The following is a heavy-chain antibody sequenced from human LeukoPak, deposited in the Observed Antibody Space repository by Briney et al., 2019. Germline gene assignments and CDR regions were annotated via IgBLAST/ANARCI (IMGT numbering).Heavy chain of an antibody. J-gene: IGHJ4*02. CDR3: LKDGDDSGSYLVY. CDR2: IPYDGNNK. D-gene: IGHD1-26*01. CDR1: RFTFSSYG. V-gene: IGHV3-30*02. Sequence: PGGSLRLSCAASRFTFSSYGMHWVRQAPGKGLGWVAFIPYDGNNKYYADSVKGRFAISRDNSKNTLYLQMNSLRGKGTAVAYCLKDGDDSGSYLVYWGQGPLVTVSS.